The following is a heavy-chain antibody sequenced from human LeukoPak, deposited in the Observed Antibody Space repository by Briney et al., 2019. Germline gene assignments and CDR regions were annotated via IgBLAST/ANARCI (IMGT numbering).Heavy chain of an antibody. J-gene: IGHJ4*02. CDR1: GGTFSSYA. CDR2: IIPILGIA. CDR3: ARDRRDRGFDY. V-gene: IGHV1-69*04. Sequence: SVKVSCKASGGTFSSYAISWVRQAPGQGLEWMGRIIPILGIANYAQKFQGRVTITADKSTSTAYMELSSLRSEDTAVYYCARDRRDRGFDYWGQGTLVTVSS.